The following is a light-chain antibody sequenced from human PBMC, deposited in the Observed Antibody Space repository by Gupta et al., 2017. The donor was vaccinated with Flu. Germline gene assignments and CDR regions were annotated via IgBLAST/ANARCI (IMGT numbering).Light chain of an antibody. CDR3: QQSYSTPWT. CDR2: AAS. V-gene: IGKV1-39*01. Sequence: PSSLSASVSDRVTITCRASQSISNFLNWYQQKTGQAPRLLIYAASSLQSGVPSRFSGSGSGTEFTLTISSLQPEDFATYHCQQSYSTPWTFGQGTKV. CDR1: QSISNF. J-gene: IGKJ1*01.